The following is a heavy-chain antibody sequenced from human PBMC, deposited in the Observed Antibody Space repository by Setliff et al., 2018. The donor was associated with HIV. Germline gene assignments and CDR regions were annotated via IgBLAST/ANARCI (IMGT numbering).Heavy chain of an antibody. J-gene: IGHJ4*02. D-gene: IGHD2-21*01. Sequence: ASVKVSCKTSGDLFTSYAFNWVRQAPGQGLEWMGWINTYNGHTNYAEKFQDRVTMTTDTSTRTVYMELRRLTSDDTALYYCTRGGIYCGNDGCHRYFFDFWGQGALVTVSS. CDR1: GDLFTSYA. V-gene: IGHV1-18*01. CDR3: TRGGIYCGNDGCHRYFFDF. CDR2: INTYNGHT.